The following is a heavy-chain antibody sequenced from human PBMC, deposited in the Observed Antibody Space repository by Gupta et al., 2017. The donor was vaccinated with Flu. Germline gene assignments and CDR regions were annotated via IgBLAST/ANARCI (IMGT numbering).Heavy chain of an antibody. V-gene: IGHV4-38-2*02. Sequence: QVQLQESGPGLVKPSETLSLTCNVSGYSIHSGYYWGWIRQSPGKGLDWIGSIYHNGRTHYNPSLKSRVTISVDTSRNQFSLRLSSVTAADTAVYFCARAVYSYISGESGDFDYWGQGMLVTVSS. J-gene: IGHJ4*02. CDR2: IYHNGRT. CDR1: GYSIHSGYY. D-gene: IGHD3-10*01. CDR3: ARAVYSYISGESGDFDY.